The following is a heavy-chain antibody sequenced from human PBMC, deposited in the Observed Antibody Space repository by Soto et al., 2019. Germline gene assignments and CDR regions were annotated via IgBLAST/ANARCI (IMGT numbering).Heavy chain of an antibody. J-gene: IGHJ3*02. D-gene: IGHD2-8*01. CDR1: GGTFSSYT. CDR3: ARAYCTNGVCHGNINAFDI. CDR2: IIPILGIA. V-gene: IGHV1-69*02. Sequence: GASVKVSCKASGGTFSSYTISWVRQAPGQGLEWMGRIIPILGIANYAQKFQGRVTITADKSTSTAYMELSSLRSEDTAVYYCARAYCTNGVCHGNINAFDIWGQGTMVTVSS.